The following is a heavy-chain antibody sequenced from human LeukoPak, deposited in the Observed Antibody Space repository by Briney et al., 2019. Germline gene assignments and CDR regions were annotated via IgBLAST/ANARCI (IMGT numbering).Heavy chain of an antibody. CDR2: IKPDGAVK. J-gene: IGHJ4*02. V-gene: IGHV3-7*03. CDR1: EFTLSSYW. Sequence: PGGSLRLSCAASEFTLSSYWMTWVRQAPGKGLEWVASIKPDGAVKHYVDSVKGRFTISRDNAKNSLYLQMNSLRAEDTALYYCAKDIGSSWYEGTFDYWGQGTLVTVSS. D-gene: IGHD6-13*01. CDR3: AKDIGSSWYEGTFDY.